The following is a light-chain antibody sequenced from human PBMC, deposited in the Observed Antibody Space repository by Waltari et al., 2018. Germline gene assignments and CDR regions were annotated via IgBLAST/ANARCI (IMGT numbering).Light chain of an antibody. V-gene: IGKV3D-11*02. J-gene: IGKJ2*01. CDR3: QQRGNLPET. Sequence: EIVLTQSPGTLSLSPGDRATLSCRASQNVNSFLAWYQQKRGQAPRLLIYDASKRATGIQHRISGSGPGTDFTLTISRLEPEDFAIDYCQQRGNLPETFGRGTRVEMK. CDR1: QNVNSF. CDR2: DAS.